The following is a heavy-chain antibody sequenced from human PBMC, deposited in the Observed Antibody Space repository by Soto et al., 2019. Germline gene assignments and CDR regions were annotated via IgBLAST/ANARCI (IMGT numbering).Heavy chain of an antibody. J-gene: IGHJ4*02. CDR3: ARERSSSSGVDN. CDR2: ISYSGST. CDR1: GGSISPYY. Sequence: SETLSLTCIVSGGSISPYYWSWVQQPPGKGLEWIGYISYSGSTSYNPSLKRRVTISVDTSKNQFSLRLSSVTAADTAVYYCARERSSSSGVDNWGQGTLVTVLL. V-gene: IGHV4-59*01. D-gene: IGHD6-6*01.